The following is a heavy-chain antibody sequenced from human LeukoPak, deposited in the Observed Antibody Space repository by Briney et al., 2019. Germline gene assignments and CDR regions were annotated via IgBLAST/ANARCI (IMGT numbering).Heavy chain of an antibody. CDR2: ISKDGRNK. CDR3: AREDREYLTDAFDV. D-gene: IGHD3-10*01. CDR1: RSTFSNYT. J-gene: IGHJ3*01. Sequence: GGSLRLSCAGSRSTFSNYTFHWVRQAPGKGLEWVAVISKDGRNKYYADSVKGRFTFSRDNSKNTVYLQMNSLRFEDTAIYFCAREDREYLTDAFDVWGQGTMVTASS. V-gene: IGHV3-30*04.